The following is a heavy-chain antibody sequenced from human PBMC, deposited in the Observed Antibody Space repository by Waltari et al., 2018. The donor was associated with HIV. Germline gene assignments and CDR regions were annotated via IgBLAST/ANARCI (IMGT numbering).Heavy chain of an antibody. D-gene: IGHD3-22*01. V-gene: IGHV1-3*01. CDR2: SNDGNGTT. J-gene: IGHJ4*02. CDR3: ARDRTVGEYYYDSSGYDY. Sequence: QVQLVQSGAEVKKPGASVKVSCKASGYTFTSYAMHWVRKAPGQRVEWMGWSNDGNGTTKNAKSVQGRVTITRDTSAGTAYMGLSSRRSEDTAVYYCARDRTVGEYYYDSSGYDYWGQGTLVTVSS. CDR1: GYTFTSYA.